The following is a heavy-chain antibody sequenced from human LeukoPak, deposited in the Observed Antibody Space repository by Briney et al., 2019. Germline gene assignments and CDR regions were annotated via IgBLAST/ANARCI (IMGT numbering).Heavy chain of an antibody. D-gene: IGHD6-6*01. Sequence: GGSLRLSCAASGFTVSSNYMSWVRQAPGKGLEWVSVIYSGGSTYYADSVKGRFTISRDTSKNTLSLQMNSLRAEDTAVYYCASLSLGHYWGQGTLVTVSS. V-gene: IGHV3-53*01. J-gene: IGHJ4*02. CDR2: IYSGGST. CDR1: GFTVSSNY. CDR3: ASLSLGHY.